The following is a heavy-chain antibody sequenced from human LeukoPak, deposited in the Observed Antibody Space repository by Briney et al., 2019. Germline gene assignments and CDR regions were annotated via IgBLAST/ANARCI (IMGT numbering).Heavy chain of an antibody. CDR2: IFYSGCT. D-gene: IGHD1-14*01. J-gene: IGHJ4*02. CDR3: AKARFHPDATPYFDY. CDR1: GGSINTPNYY. Sequence: PSETLSLTCTVSGGSINTPNYYWGWIRQTPGKGLEWIGNIFYSGCTYYSPSLTSQFTISLDTSRNQFSLKLNSVTAADTAVYYCAKARFHPDATPYFDYWGQGTLVTVSS. V-gene: IGHV4-39*07.